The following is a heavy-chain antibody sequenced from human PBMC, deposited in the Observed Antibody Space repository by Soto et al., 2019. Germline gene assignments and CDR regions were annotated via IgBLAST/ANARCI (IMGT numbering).Heavy chain of an antibody. CDR2: IYHSGST. CDR1: GGSISSSNW. V-gene: IGHV4-4*02. D-gene: IGHD3-10*01. Sequence: SETLSLTCAVSGGSISSSNWWSWVRQPPGKGLEWIGEIYHSGSTNYNPSLKSRVTISVDKSKNQFSLKLSSVTAADTAVYYYARVYGSGSLTNWFDPWGRGTLGNGSA. J-gene: IGHJ5*02. CDR3: ARVYGSGSLTNWFDP.